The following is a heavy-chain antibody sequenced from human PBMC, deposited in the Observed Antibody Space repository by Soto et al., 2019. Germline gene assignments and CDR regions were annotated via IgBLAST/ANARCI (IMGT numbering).Heavy chain of an antibody. CDR1: GFGFGTVS. V-gene: IGHV3-21*01. D-gene: IGHD3-10*01. CDR3: ARRRDSTSWFLFDY. CDR2: ISFSGDHI. J-gene: IGHJ4*02. Sequence: EVQLVESGGGLVKPGESLRLSCAASGFGFGTVSMTWVRQAPGKGLEWVAFISFSGDHIYYADSVKGRFTISRDNAGNSLYLQMNSLRVEATAVYYCARRRDSTSWFLFDYWGLGTLVTVSS.